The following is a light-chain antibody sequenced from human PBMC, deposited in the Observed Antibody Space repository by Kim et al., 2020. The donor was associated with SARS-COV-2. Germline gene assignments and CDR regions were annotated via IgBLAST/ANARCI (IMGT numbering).Light chain of an antibody. CDR2: KVS. V-gene: IGKV2-30*01. CDR3: MQGTPCPLT. Sequence: DVVMTQSPLSLPVTLGQPASISCRSSQSLVYSDGNTYLNWFQQRPGQSPRRLIYKVSNRDSGVPDRFSGSGSGTDFTLKISRVEAEDVGVYYCMQGTPCPLTFRQGTTVDIK. J-gene: IGKJ1*01. CDR1: QSLVYSDGNTY.